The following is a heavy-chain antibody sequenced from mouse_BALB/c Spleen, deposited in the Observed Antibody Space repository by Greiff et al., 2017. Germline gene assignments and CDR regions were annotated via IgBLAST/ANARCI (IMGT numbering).Heavy chain of an antibody. D-gene: IGHD4-1*01. CDR1: GFTFTDYY. Sequence: EVQVVESGGGLVQPGGSLRLSCATSGFTFTDYYMSWVRQPPGKALEWLGFIRNKANGYTTEYSASVKGRFTISRDNSQSILYLQMNTLRAEDSATYYCARATGLDYWGQGTSVTVSS. CDR3: ARATGLDY. V-gene: IGHV7-3*02. CDR2: IRNKANGYTT. J-gene: IGHJ4*01.